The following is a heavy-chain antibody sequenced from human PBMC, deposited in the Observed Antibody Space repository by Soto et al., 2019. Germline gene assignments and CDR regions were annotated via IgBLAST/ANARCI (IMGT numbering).Heavy chain of an antibody. CDR3: ARDFTMVRGVIIDYYYYMDV. Sequence: GGSLRLSCAASGFTFSSYGMHWVRQAPGKGLEWVAVIWYDGSNKYYADSVKGRFTISRDNSKNTLYLQMNSLRAEDTAVYYCARDFTMVRGVIIDYYYYMDVWGKGTTVTVSS. CDR1: GFTFSSYG. CDR2: IWYDGSNK. V-gene: IGHV3-33*01. D-gene: IGHD3-10*01. J-gene: IGHJ6*03.